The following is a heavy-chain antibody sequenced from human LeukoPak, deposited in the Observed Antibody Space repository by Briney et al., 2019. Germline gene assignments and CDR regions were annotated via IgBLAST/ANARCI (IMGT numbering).Heavy chain of an antibody. J-gene: IGHJ4*02. Sequence: NTSETLSLTCTVSGGSISSYYWSWIRQPAGKGLEWIGRIYTSGSTNYNPSLKSRVTMSVDTSKNQFSLKLSSVTAADTAVYYCARESGYSHGYGVDYWGQGTLVTVSS. D-gene: IGHD5-18*01. V-gene: IGHV4-4*07. CDR2: IYTSGST. CDR3: ARESGYSHGYGVDY. CDR1: GGSISSYY.